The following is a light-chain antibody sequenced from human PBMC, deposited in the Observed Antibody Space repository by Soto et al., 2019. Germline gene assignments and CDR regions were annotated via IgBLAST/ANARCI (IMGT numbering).Light chain of an antibody. CDR1: QGISTF. CDR3: QHYDGYPQI. Sequence: DIQMTRSPSSLSASVGDRVTITCRASQGISTFLAWFQQKPGKAPKTLIYAASSLHSGVPSRFSGSGSGTDFTLTISSLQPEDFATYYCQHYDGYPQIFGQGTRLEIK. V-gene: IGKV1-16*01. CDR2: AAS. J-gene: IGKJ5*01.